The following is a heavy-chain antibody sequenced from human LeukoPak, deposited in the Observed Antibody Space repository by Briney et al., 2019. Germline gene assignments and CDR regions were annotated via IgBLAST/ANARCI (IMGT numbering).Heavy chain of an antibody. J-gene: IGHJ4*02. D-gene: IGHD2-15*01. Sequence: SVKVSCKASGGTFSSYAISWVRQAPGQGLEWMGGIIPIFGTANYAQKFQGRVTITADKSTSTAYMELSSLRFEDTAVYYCATGEGYCRGGTCYSGFDYWGQGTLVTVSS. CDR3: ATGEGYCRGGTCYSGFDY. CDR1: GGTFSSYA. CDR2: IIPIFGTA. V-gene: IGHV1-69*06.